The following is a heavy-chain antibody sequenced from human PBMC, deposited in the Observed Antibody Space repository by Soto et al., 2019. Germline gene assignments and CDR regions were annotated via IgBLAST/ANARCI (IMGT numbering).Heavy chain of an antibody. CDR2: ISGSGGST. CDR3: AKDLGRDYYDSSGYYYGGFDY. CDR1: GFTFSSYA. J-gene: IGHJ4*02. D-gene: IGHD3-22*01. V-gene: IGHV3-23*01. Sequence: GGSLRLSCAASGFTFSSYAMSWVRQTPGKGLEWVPAISGSGGSTYYADSVKGRFTISRDNSKNTLYLQMNSLRAEDTAVYYCAKDLGRDYYDSSGYYYGGFDYWGQGTLVTVSS.